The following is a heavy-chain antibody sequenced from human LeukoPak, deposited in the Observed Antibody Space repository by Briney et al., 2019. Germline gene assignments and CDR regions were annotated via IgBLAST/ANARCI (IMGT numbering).Heavy chain of an antibody. V-gene: IGHV3-53*01. CDR2: IYSGGST. CDR3: ASGLHT. J-gene: IGHJ5*02. CDR1: GFTVSSNY. D-gene: IGHD3-16*01. Sequence: GGSLRLSCAASGFTVSSNYMTWVRQAPGKGLDWASVIYSGGSTYYAGSVKGRFTISRDNSKNTVYLQMNSLRVEDTAVYYCASGLHTWGQGTLVTVSS.